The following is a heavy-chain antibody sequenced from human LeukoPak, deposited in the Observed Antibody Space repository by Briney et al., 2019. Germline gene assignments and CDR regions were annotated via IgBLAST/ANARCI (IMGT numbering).Heavy chain of an antibody. D-gene: IGHD3-9*01. V-gene: IGHV2-5*01. J-gene: IGHJ4*02. CDR1: DFSLSTPGMG. CDR2: IYYNDDK. Sequence: SGPTLVKPTQTLTLTCTFSDFSLSTPGMGVGWIRQPPGKAPEWLAFIYYNDDKRYSPSLRSRLTITRDTSKNQVVLAMTNMDPVDTATYYCAHLVVTIDWRSYFDYWGRGALVTVSS. CDR3: AHLVVTIDWRSYFDY.